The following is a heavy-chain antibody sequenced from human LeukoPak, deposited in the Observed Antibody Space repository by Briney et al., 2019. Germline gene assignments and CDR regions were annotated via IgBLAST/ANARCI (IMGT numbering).Heavy chain of an antibody. D-gene: IGHD7-27*01. CDR1: GFTFSGSA. J-gene: IGHJ4*02. V-gene: IGHV3-73*01. CDR3: TRSFNWGSDY. CDR2: IRSKANSYAT. Sequence: PGGSLRLSCAVSGFTFSGSAIHWVRQASGKGLEWVGRIRSKANSYATGYAASVRGRFTISRDDSKNTAYLQMSSPKTEDTAVYYCTRSFNWGSDYWGQGTLVTVSS.